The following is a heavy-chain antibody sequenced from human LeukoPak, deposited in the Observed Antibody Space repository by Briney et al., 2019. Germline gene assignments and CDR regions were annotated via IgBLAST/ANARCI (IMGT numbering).Heavy chain of an antibody. CDR2: MNPNSGVT. Sequence: ASVKVSYKPSGYTFTVNYLHWVRQAPGQALEWVGWMNPNSGVTGYAQNFQGRVTMTRDTSISTAYMELSSRTSDDTAVYYCTRGAGTSWFDYWGQGILVTVSS. CDR1: GYTFTVNY. V-gene: IGHV1-2*02. D-gene: IGHD2-2*01. J-gene: IGHJ4*02. CDR3: TRGAGTSWFDY.